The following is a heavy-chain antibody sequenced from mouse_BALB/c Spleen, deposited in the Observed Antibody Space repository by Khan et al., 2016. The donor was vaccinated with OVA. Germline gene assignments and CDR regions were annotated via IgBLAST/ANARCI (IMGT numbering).Heavy chain of an antibody. CDR3: ARSVTITTVVATDFDY. Sequence: EVQLQESGPGLVKPSQSLSLTCTVTGYSITSDYAWNWIRQFPGNKLEWMGYISYSGRTSYNPSIKSRISITRATTTNQFILQLNSVTTEDTATYYCARSVTITTVVATDFDYWGQGTTLTVSS. CDR2: ISYSGRT. V-gene: IGHV3-2*02. CDR1: GYSITSDYA. J-gene: IGHJ2*01. D-gene: IGHD1-1*01.